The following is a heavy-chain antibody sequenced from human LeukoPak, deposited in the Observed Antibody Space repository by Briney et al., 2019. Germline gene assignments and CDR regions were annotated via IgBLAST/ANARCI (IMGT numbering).Heavy chain of an antibody. CDR1: GYTFSTYY. CDR3: ARANGGGLDY. J-gene: IGHJ4*02. D-gene: IGHD3-10*01. V-gene: IGHV1-46*01. Sequence: ASVKVSCKTSGYTFSTYYMHWVRQAPGQGLEWLGIIHPTDGSTTYTQKIQGRVTMTRDTATGTVYLELSSLRSEDTAVYWCARANGGGLDYWGQGTLITVSS. CDR2: IHPTDGST.